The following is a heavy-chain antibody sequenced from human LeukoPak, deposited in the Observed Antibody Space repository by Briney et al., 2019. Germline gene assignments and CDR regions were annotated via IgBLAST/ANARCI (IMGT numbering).Heavy chain of an antibody. Sequence: SETLSLTCTVSGGSISSSSYYWGWIRQPPGKGLEWIGSIYYSGSTCYNPSLKSRVTISVDTSKNQFSLKLSSVTAADTAVYYCARRWYGDVWGQGTTVTVSS. CDR2: IYYSGST. J-gene: IGHJ6*02. V-gene: IGHV4-39*01. D-gene: IGHD4-17*01. CDR1: GGSISSSSYY. CDR3: ARRWYGDV.